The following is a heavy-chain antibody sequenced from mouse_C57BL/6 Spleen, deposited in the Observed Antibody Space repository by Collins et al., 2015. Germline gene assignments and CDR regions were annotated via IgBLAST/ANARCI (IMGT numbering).Heavy chain of an antibody. CDR1: GYTFTTYG. CDR3: ARSRHYYGSSYDWYFDV. CDR2: INTYSGVP. Sequence: QIQLVQSGPELKKPGETVKISCEASGYTFTTYGMSWVKQAPGKGLKWMGWINTYSGVPTYADDFKGRFAFSLQTSASTAYLQINNLKNEDTATYFCARSRHYYGSSYDWYFDVWGTGTTVTVSS. J-gene: IGHJ1*03. D-gene: IGHD1-1*01. V-gene: IGHV9-3*01.